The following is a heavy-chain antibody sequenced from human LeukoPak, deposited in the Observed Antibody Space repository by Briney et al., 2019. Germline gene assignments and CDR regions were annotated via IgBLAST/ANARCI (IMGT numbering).Heavy chain of an antibody. Sequence: GGSLRLSCAASGFSFSSYSMNWVRQAPGKGLEWVSSISSSSSYIYYADSVKGRFTISRDNAKNSLYLQMKSLRAEDTAVYYCASPYGTNGFDIWGQGTMVTVSS. CDR2: ISSSSSYI. CDR3: ASPYGTNGFDI. D-gene: IGHD1/OR15-1a*01. CDR1: GFSFSSYS. V-gene: IGHV3-21*01. J-gene: IGHJ3*02.